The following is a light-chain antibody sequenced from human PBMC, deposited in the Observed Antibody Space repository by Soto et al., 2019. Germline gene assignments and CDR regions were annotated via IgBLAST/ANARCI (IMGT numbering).Light chain of an antibody. CDR2: GAS. CDR1: QRIDNF. V-gene: IGKV1-39*01. Sequence: DIQMTQSPSFLSASVGDRVTITCRASQRIDNFLNWYQQKPGKAPKLLIYGASSLQSGVPSRFSGSGSGTDFTLTITSLQPEDSATYHCQQRYKTSLSFFGQGTKVEIK. CDR3: QQRYKTSLSF. J-gene: IGKJ2*01.